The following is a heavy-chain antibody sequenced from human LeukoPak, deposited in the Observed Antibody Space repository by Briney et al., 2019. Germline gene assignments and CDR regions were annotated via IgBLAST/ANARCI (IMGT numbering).Heavy chain of an antibody. CDR3: ARGDSSSWYVFDY. Sequence: GGSLRLSCAASGFTFSSYSMNWVRQAPGKGLEWVSSISSSSSYIYYADSVKGRFTISRDNAKSSLYLQMNSLRAEDTAVYNCARGDSSSWYVFDYWGQGTLVTVSS. J-gene: IGHJ4*02. V-gene: IGHV3-21*06. CDR1: GFTFSSYS. CDR2: ISSSSSYI. D-gene: IGHD6-13*01.